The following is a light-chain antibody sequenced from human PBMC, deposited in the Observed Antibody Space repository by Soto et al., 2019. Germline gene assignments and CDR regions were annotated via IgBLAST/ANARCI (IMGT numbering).Light chain of an antibody. CDR1: QSVSSSY. J-gene: IGKJ3*01. CDR3: QLYGSSPFT. CDR2: GAS. V-gene: IGKV3-20*01. Sequence: ESVLTQSPGTLSLSPGERATLSCRASQSVSSSYLAWYQQKPGQAPRLLIYGASSRATGIPARFSGSGSGTDFTLTINRLEPEDCAVYYCQLYGSSPFTFGPGTKVDIK.